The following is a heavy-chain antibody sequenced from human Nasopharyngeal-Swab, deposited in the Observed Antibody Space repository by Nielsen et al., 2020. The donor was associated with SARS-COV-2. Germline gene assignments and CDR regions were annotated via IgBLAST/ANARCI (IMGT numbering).Heavy chain of an antibody. CDR3: ARPPGYCSGGSCYS. CDR1: GFTFSSSW. D-gene: IGHD2-15*01. J-gene: IGHJ4*02. CDR2: LNGDATTV. Sequence: GGSLRLSCAGSGFTFSSSWLHWVRQAPGEGLVWVARLNGDATTVDYADSVKGRFTISRDNAKNSLYLQMNSLRAEDTAVYYCARPPGYCSGGSCYSWGQGTLVTVSS. V-gene: IGHV3-74*01.